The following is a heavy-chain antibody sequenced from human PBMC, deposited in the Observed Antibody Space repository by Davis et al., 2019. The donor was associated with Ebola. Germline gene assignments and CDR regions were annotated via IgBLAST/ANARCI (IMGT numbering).Heavy chain of an antibody. CDR2: INHSGST. V-gene: IGHV4-34*01. CDR1: GGSFSGYY. J-gene: IGHJ6*03. D-gene: IGHD3-3*01. Sequence: PSETLSLTCAVSGGSFSGYYWSWIRQPPGKGLEWIGEINHSGSTNYNPSLKSRVTISVDTSKNQFSLKLSSVTAADTAVYYCARGKRFYYMDVWGKGTTVTVSS. CDR3: ARGKRFYYMDV.